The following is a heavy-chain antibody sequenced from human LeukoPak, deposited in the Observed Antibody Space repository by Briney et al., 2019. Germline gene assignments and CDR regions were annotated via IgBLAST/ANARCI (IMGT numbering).Heavy chain of an antibody. Sequence: ASVKVSCKASGGTFSSYTISWVRQAPGQGLEWMGWISAYNGNTNYAQKLQGRVTMTTDTSTSTAYMELRSLRSDDTAVYYCARNKYYYDSSGYYYWGQGTLVTVSS. CDR2: ISAYNGNT. CDR3: ARNKYYYDSSGYYY. V-gene: IGHV1-18*01. CDR1: GGTFSSYT. J-gene: IGHJ4*02. D-gene: IGHD3-22*01.